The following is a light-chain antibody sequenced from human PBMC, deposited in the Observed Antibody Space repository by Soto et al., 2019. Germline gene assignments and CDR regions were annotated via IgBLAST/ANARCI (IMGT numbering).Light chain of an antibody. Sequence: AIQLTQSPSSLSASVGDRVTITCRASQGISSALAWYQQKTGKAPKLLIYDASSLESGVPSRFSGSGSRTDITLTISSLQPEDFATYYCQQFNSYPQTFGGGTKVEIK. V-gene: IGKV1-13*02. CDR1: QGISSA. J-gene: IGKJ4*01. CDR3: QQFNSYPQT. CDR2: DAS.